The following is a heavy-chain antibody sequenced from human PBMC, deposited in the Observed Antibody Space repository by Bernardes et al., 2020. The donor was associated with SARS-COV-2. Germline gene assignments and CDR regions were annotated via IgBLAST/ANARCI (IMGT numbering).Heavy chain of an antibody. CDR2: ISGSGGST. CDR1: GFTFSSYA. V-gene: IGHV3-23*01. J-gene: IGHJ4*02. D-gene: IGHD2-21*02. CDR3: AKVFVGVTATRGQIDY. Sequence: GSLSLSCAASGFTFSSYAMSWVRQAPGKGLEWVSAISGSGGSTYYADSVKGRFTISRDNSKNTLYLQMNSLRAEDTAVYYCAKVFVGVTATRGQIDYWGQGTLVTVSS.